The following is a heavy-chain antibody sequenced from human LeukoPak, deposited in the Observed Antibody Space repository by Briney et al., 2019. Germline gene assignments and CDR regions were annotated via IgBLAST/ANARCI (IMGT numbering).Heavy chain of an antibody. D-gene: IGHD3-3*01. Sequence: PSETLSLTCAVYGGSFSGYYWSWIRQPPGKGLEWIGEINHSGNTNYNPSLKSRVTISVDTSKNHFSLKLSSVTAADTAVYYCARGVTIFGVVKVPFDPWGQGTLVTVSS. CDR3: ARGVTIFGVVKVPFDP. V-gene: IGHV4-34*01. CDR1: GGSFSGYY. CDR2: INHSGNT. J-gene: IGHJ5*02.